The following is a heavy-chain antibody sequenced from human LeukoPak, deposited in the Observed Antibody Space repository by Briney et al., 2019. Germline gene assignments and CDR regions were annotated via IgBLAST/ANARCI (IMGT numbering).Heavy chain of an antibody. D-gene: IGHD3-10*01. Sequence: GGSLRLSCAASGFTFSDYYMSWIRQAPGKGLEWISYISSSGSIVYYVDSVKGRFTISRDNAKNSLYLQMNSLRAEDTAVYYCARDSQTMVRGARGAFDIWGQGTMVTVSS. V-gene: IGHV3-11*04. J-gene: IGHJ3*02. CDR3: ARDSQTMVRGARGAFDI. CDR1: GFTFSDYY. CDR2: ISSSGSIV.